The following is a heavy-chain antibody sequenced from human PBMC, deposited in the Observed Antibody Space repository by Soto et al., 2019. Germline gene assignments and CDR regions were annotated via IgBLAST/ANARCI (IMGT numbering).Heavy chain of an antibody. Sequence: EVQLVDSGGGLVQPGGSLRLSCAASEFTFRSYWMHWVRQSPGKGLVWVSRISGDGSSTTYADSVKGRFTISRDNAKNTVYLQIDSLRAEDTAVYYCARSLPGTYGAFDLWGQGTIVTVSS. CDR3: ARSLPGTYGAFDL. V-gene: IGHV3-74*03. J-gene: IGHJ3*01. D-gene: IGHD1-7*01. CDR2: ISGDGSST. CDR1: EFTFRSYW.